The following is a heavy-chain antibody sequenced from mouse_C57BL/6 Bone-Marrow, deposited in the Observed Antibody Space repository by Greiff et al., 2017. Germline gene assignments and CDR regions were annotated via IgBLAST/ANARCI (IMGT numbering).Heavy chain of an antibody. D-gene: IGHD2-3*01. CDR3: ARWGWAFDY. CDR2: INPSSGYT. V-gene: IGHV1-7*01. CDR1: GNTFTLYW. J-gene: IGHJ2*01. Sequence: LQESVADLSKPEASVPLSCKASGNTFTLYWMHFLKQRTAQGLEWIGYINPSSGYTKYNQKFKDKATLTADKSSSTAYMQLSSLTYEDSAVYYCARWGWAFDYWGQGTTLTVSS.